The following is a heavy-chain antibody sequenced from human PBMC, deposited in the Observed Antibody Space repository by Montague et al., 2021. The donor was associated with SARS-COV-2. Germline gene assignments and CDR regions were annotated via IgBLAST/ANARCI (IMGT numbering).Heavy chain of an antibody. Sequence: SLRLSCAASGFTFRRHGVSRVRQAPGKGLEWIAGISGSGESTFYADSMKGRFTISRDNSKNTLYLQTNSLRVEDSAVYFCAKDRGDSSSWLDYWGQGTLVTVSS. CDR3: AKDRGDSSSWLDY. CDR2: ISGSGEST. CDR1: GFTFRRHG. J-gene: IGHJ4*02. V-gene: IGHV3-23*01. D-gene: IGHD6-13*01.